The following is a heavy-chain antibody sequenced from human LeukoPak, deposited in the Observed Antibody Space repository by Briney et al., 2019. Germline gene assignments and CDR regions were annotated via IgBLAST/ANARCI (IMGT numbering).Heavy chain of an antibody. CDR2: ISGSGGST. V-gene: IGHV3-23*01. CDR1: GFTVSSNY. Sequence: GGSLRLSCAASGFTVSSNYMSWVRQAPGKGLEWVSAISGSGGSTYYADSVKGRFTISRDNSKNTLYLQMNSLRAEDTAVYYCAKSSMVRGVTLWYFDYWGQGTLVTVSS. CDR3: AKSSMVRGVTLWYFDY. J-gene: IGHJ4*02. D-gene: IGHD3-10*01.